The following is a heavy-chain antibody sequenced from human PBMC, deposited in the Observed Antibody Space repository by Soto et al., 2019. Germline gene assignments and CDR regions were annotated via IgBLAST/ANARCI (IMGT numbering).Heavy chain of an antibody. CDR1: GGTFNTYT. D-gene: IGHD3-16*01. CDR3: SIGSWASETFDV. J-gene: IGHJ3*01. V-gene: IGHV1-69*02. CDR2: IMPMVTVT. Sequence: QVHLIQSGAEVKKPGSSVKVSCKAAGGTFNTYTLIWVRQAPGHGLEWMGRIMPMVTVTNSAEKFQGRLTLTADKSTGTAFMELTSLRFDDTAVYYCSIGSWASETFDVWGQGTMVPVSS.